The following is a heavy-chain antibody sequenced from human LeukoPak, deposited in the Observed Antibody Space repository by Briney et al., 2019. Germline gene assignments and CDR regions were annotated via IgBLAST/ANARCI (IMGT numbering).Heavy chain of an antibody. CDR3: ARDDTYYYDSSGYSFDY. CDR1: GFTFSSYW. CDR2: IKQDGSEK. J-gene: IGHJ4*02. Sequence: GGSLRLSCAASGFTFSSYWMSWVRQAPGKGLEWVANIKQDGSEKYYVDSVKGRFTISRDNAKNSLYLQMNSLRAEDTAVYYCARDDTYYYDSSGYSFDYWGQGTLVTVSS. V-gene: IGHV3-7*01. D-gene: IGHD3-22*01.